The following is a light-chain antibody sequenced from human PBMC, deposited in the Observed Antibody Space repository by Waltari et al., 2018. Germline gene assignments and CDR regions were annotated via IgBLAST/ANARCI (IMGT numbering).Light chain of an antibody. V-gene: IGLV2-23*01. CDR1: RRDIGAYTF. CDR3: CSYVGGSRVL. Sequence: QSVLTQPASVSGSPGQSITISCTGTRRDIGAYTFVSWFHQLPGQAPRLLISEATKRPSGVSYRFSGSKSGNTASLSISDLQAEDEADYYCCSYVGGSRVLFGGGTKLTV. J-gene: IGLJ2*01. CDR2: EAT.